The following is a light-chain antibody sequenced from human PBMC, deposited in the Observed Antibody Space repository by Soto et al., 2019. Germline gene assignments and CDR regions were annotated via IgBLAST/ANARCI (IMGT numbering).Light chain of an antibody. J-gene: IGLJ2*01. Sequence: QSVLTQPPSASGSPGQSVTISCTGTSSDVGDYNYLSWYQQHPGKAPKLMIYEVSKRPSGVPDRFSGSKSGNTASLTVSGLQAADEADYYCSSYAGSNNPAVVFGGGTKVTVL. CDR1: SSDVGDYNY. CDR3: SSYAGSNNPAVV. V-gene: IGLV2-8*01. CDR2: EVS.